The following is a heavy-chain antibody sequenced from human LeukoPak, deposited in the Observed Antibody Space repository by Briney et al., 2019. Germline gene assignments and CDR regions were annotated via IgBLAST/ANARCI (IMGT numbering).Heavy chain of an antibody. CDR1: GGSFSGYY. D-gene: IGHD3-22*01. Sequence: PSETLSLTCAVYGGSFSGYYWSWIRQPPGKGLEWIGYIYYSGSTNYNPSLKSRVTISVDTSKNQFSLKLSSVTAADTAVYYCATSPTYYYDSSGPEYFQHWGQGTLVTVSS. J-gene: IGHJ1*01. CDR2: IYYSGST. V-gene: IGHV4-59*08. CDR3: ATSPTYYYDSSGPEYFQH.